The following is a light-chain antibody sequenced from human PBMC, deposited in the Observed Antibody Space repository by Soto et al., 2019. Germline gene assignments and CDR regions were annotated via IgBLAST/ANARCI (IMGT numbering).Light chain of an antibody. CDR3: QQYNNWPGT. CDR1: QSVSSN. Sequence: EIVMTQSPATLPVSPEERATLSCRASQSVSSNLAWYQQKPGQAPRLLIYGASTRATGIPARFSGSGSGTEFTLTISSLQSEDFAVYYCQQYNNWPGTFGQGTKVEIK. J-gene: IGKJ1*01. CDR2: GAS. V-gene: IGKV3-15*01.